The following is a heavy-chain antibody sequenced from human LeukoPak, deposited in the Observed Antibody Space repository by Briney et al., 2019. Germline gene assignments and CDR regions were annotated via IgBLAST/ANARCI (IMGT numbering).Heavy chain of an antibody. V-gene: IGHV4-59*08. CDR3: ARSKYYYDSSGYYYGMDV. CDR2: IYYSGST. D-gene: IGHD3-22*01. J-gene: IGHJ6*02. CDR1: GGSISSYY. Sequence: SETLSLTCTVSGGSISSYYWSWSRQPPGKGLEWIGYIYYSGSTNYNPSLKSRVTISVDTSKNQFSLKLSSVAAADTAVYYCARSKYYYDSSGYYYGMDVWGQGTTVTVSS.